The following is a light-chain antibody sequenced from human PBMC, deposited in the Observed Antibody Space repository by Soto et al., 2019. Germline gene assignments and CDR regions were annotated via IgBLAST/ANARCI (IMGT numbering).Light chain of an antibody. J-gene: IGLJ1*01. CDR2: SNN. CDR1: SSNIGSNY. Sequence: QSVLTQPPSASGTPGQRVTISCSGSSSNIGSNYVYWYQQLPGTAPKLLIYSNNQRPSGVPDRFSGSKSGTSASLAISGLRSEDEADYYCAAWDDILSGPYVFGTGTKVTVL. CDR3: AAWDDILSGPYV. V-gene: IGLV1-47*02.